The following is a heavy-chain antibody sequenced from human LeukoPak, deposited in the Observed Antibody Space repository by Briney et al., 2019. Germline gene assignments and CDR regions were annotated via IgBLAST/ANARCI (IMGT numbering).Heavy chain of an antibody. CDR2: MNPNSGNT. CDR1: GYTFTSYD. Sequence: ASVKVSCKASGYTFTSYDINWVRQATGQGLEWMGWMNPNSGNTGYAQKFQGRVTMTRNTSISTAYMELSSLRSEDTAVHYCARFGYSYGYIIDYWGQGTLVTVSS. CDR3: ARFGYSYGYIIDY. D-gene: IGHD5-18*01. J-gene: IGHJ4*02. V-gene: IGHV1-8*01.